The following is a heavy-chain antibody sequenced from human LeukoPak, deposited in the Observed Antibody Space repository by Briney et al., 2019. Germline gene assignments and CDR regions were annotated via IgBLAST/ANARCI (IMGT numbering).Heavy chain of an antibody. D-gene: IGHD5-24*01. Sequence: ASVKVSCKASGGTFSSYAISWVRQAPGQGLEWMGGIIPIFGTANYAQKFQGRVTITADESTSTAYMELSSLRSEDTAVYYCARKATITGPFDYWGQGTLVTVSS. J-gene: IGHJ4*02. CDR3: ARKATITGPFDY. CDR2: IIPIFGTA. CDR1: GGTFSSYA. V-gene: IGHV1-69*13.